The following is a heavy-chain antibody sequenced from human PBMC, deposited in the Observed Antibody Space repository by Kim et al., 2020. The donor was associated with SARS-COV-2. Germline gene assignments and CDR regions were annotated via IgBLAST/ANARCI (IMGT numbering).Heavy chain of an antibody. CDR1: GDSISSGGYY. V-gene: IGHV4-30-4*01. Sequence: SETLSLTCTVSGDSISSGGYYWSWIRQSPGKGLEWIGYMYYSGSTYYNPSLKSRVTISVDTSKNQFSLNLSSVTAADTAVYYCSRGRRFCSSSTCESDYWGQGTLVTVSS. CDR3: SRGRRFCSSSTCESDY. J-gene: IGHJ4*02. CDR2: MYYSGST. D-gene: IGHD2-2*01.